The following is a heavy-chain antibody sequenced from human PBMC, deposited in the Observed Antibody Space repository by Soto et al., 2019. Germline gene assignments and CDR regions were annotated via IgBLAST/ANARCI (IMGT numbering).Heavy chain of an antibody. CDR3: EREGNYHEF. D-gene: IGHD3-10*01. CDR1: GFPFGIYT. J-gene: IGHJ4*02. Sequence: GGSLRLSCETSGFPFGIYTMNWVRQAPGKGLEWVSSISSSGTYIDYADSVEGRFATSRDDAKNSVFLEMTSLRVDDTAVYYCEREGNYHEFWGQGTLVTVSS. CDR2: ISSSGTYI. V-gene: IGHV3-21*01.